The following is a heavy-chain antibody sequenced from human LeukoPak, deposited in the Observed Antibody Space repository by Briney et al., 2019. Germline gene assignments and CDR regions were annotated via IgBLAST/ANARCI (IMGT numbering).Heavy chain of an antibody. J-gene: IGHJ4*02. V-gene: IGHV3-74*01. CDR1: GFTMSHYG. CDR3: ARGGPIYCSGDSCYPGDY. CDR2: IRSAVETT. D-gene: IGHD2-15*01. Sequence: GGSLRLSCAASGFTMSHYGVSWVRQAPGKGLEWISGIRSAVETTHYADSVKGRFTISRDNARNTLYLQMNSLRAEDTAVYYCARGGPIYCSGDSCYPGDYWGQGTLVTVSS.